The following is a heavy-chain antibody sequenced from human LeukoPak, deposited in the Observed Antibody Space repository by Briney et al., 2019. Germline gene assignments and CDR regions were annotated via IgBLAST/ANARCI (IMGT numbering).Heavy chain of an antibody. D-gene: IGHD3-22*01. J-gene: IGHJ4*02. CDR1: GGSISSSNW. CDR2: IYHSGST. CDR3: ARDFIGSSGGYFGY. Sequence: SSETLSLTCAVSGGSISSSNWWSWVRQPPGKGLEWIGEIYHSGSTNYNPSLKSRVTISVDKSKNQFSLKLSSVTAADTAVYYCARDFIGSSGGYFGYWGQGTLVTVSS. V-gene: IGHV4-4*02.